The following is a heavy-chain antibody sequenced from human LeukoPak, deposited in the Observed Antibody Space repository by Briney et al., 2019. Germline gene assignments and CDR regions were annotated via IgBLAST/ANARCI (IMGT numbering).Heavy chain of an antibody. CDR3: ARCTYYDFWSGYSDAFDI. J-gene: IGHJ3*02. Sequence: GSSVKVSCKASGGTFSSYAISWVRQAPGQGLEWMGGIIPIFVTANYAQKFQGRVTITADESTSTAYMELSSLRSEDTAVYYCARCTYYDFWSGYSDAFDIWGQGTMVTVSS. D-gene: IGHD3-3*01. CDR2: IIPIFVTA. V-gene: IGHV1-69*01. CDR1: GGTFSSYA.